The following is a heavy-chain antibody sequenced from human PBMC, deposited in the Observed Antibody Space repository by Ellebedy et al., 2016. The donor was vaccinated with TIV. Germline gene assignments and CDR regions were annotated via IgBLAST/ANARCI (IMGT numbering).Heavy chain of an antibody. CDR3: ARRSSNWEFLDS. CDR1: GYSFTTRW. CDR2: IYPGDSDT. Sequence: PGGSLRLSCQGSGYSFTTRWIGWVRQMPGKGLEWMGIIYPGDSDTRYSPSFQGQVTISTDKSISTAYLQWSSLKASDTAMYYCARRSSNWEFLDSWGQGTLVSVSS. J-gene: IGHJ5*01. D-gene: IGHD6-13*01. V-gene: IGHV5-51*01.